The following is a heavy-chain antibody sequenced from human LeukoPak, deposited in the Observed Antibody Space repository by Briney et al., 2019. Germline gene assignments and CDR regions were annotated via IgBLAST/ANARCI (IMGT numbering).Heavy chain of an antibody. V-gene: IGHV3-30*02. CDR2: IRFDGSNK. CDR1: GFTFNNYA. J-gene: IGHJ6*03. Sequence: PGGSLRLSCAPSGFTFNNYAMHWVRQAPGTGLEWVAFIRFDGSNKYYADSVKGRFTISRDNSKNTLYLQMNSLRAEDTAVYYCAKVGGIAVATYYYMDVWGKGTTVTVSS. D-gene: IGHD6-19*01. CDR3: AKVGGIAVATYYYMDV.